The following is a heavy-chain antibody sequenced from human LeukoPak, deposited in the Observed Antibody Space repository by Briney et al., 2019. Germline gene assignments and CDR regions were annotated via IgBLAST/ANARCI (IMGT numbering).Heavy chain of an antibody. J-gene: IGHJ5*02. V-gene: IGHV1-69*01. Sequence: GASVKVSCKASGGTFSSYAISWVRQAPGQGLEWMGGIIPIFGTANYAQKFQGRVTITADESTGTAYMELSSLRSEDTAVYYCAREGNTSPHFDPWGQGTLVTVSS. CDR3: AREGNTSPHFDP. CDR1: GGTFSSYA. CDR2: IIPIFGTA. D-gene: IGHD2-2*02.